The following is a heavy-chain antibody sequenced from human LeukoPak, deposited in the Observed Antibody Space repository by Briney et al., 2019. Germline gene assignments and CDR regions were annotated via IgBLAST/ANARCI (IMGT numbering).Heavy chain of an antibody. D-gene: IGHD3-10*01. Sequence: PGGSLRLSCAASGFXFSSYGIHWVRQAPGKGREGVAVISYDGTYKYYADSVKGRFTISRDNSKNTLYLQMNSLRAEDTAVYYCAKSGQNYYGSVWGQGTQVTVSS. CDR3: AKSGQNYYGSV. J-gene: IGHJ4*02. V-gene: IGHV3-30*18. CDR1: GFXFSSYG. CDR2: ISYDGTYK.